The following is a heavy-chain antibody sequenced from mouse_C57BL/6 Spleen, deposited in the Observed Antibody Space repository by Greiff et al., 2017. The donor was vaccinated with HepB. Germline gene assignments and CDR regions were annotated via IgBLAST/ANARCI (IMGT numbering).Heavy chain of an antibody. CDR1: GFNIKDDY. V-gene: IGHV14-4*01. J-gene: IGHJ3*01. CDR2: IDPENGDT. Sequence: EVQLQQSGAELVRPGASVKLSCTASGFNIKDDYMHWVKQRPEQGLEWIGWIDPENGDTEYASKFQGKATITADTSSNTAYLQLSSLTSEDTAVYDSTTYGNYVPFAYWGQGTMVTVSA. CDR3: TTYGNYVPFAY. D-gene: IGHD2-1*01.